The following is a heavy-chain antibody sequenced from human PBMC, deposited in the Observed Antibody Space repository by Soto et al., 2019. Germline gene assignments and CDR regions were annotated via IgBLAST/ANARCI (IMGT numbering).Heavy chain of an antibody. CDR1: GGSISSGGYY. J-gene: IGHJ6*02. CDR2: IYYSGST. D-gene: IGHD6-13*01. V-gene: IGHV4-31*03. CDR3: ATIAAAENYYYYGMDV. Sequence: SETLSLTCTVSGGSISSGGYYWSWIRQHPGRGLEWIGYIYYSGSTYYNPSLKSRVTVSVDTSKNQFSLKLGSVTAADTAVYYCATIAAAENYYYYGMDVWGQGTTVTVSS.